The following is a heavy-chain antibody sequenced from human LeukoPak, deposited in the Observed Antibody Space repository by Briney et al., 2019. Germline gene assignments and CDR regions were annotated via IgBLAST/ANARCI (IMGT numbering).Heavy chain of an antibody. D-gene: IGHD5-12*01. Sequence: SETLSLTCTVSGGSISSYYWSWIRQPPGKGLEWIGYIYYGGSTNYNPSLKSRVTISVDTSKNPFSLKLSSVTAADTAVYYCARWRWLHRAFDIWGQGTMVTVSS. CDR1: GGSISSYY. CDR2: IYYGGST. J-gene: IGHJ3*02. V-gene: IGHV4-59*01. CDR3: ARWRWLHRAFDI.